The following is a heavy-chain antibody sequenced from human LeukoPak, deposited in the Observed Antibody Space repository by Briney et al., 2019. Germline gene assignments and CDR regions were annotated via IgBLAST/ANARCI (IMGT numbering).Heavy chain of an antibody. D-gene: IGHD2-15*01. CDR2: INPNSGGT. V-gene: IGHV1-2*02. J-gene: IGHJ5*02. Sequence: GASVKVSCKASGYTFTGYYMHWVRQAPGQGLEWMGWINPNSGGTNYAQKFQGRVTMTRDTSISTAYMELSRLRSDDTAVYYCARGAHCSGGSCWGLDPWGQGTLVTVSS. CDR1: GYTFTGYY. CDR3: ARGAHCSGGSCWGLDP.